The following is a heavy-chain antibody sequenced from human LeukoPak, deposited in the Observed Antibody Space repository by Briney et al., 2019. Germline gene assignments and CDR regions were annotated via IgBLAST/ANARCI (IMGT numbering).Heavy chain of an antibody. CDR3: ARDVKDYDSSGGLDV. V-gene: IGHV3-53*01. CDR1: GFTVSSTY. Sequence: QTGGSLRLSCAASGFTVSSTYMSWVRQAPGKGLEWVSVIYSGGSTYYADSVKGRFTISRDDSKNTLYLQMNSLRAEDTAVFYCARDVKDYDSSGGLDVWGQGTTVTVSS. J-gene: IGHJ6*02. D-gene: IGHD3-22*01. CDR2: IYSGGST.